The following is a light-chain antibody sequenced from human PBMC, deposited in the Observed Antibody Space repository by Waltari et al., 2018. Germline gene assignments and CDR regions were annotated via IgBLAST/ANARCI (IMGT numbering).Light chain of an antibody. Sequence: NFMLTQPHSVSESPGKTVTISCTRSSGSIASNYVQWYQQRPGSAPTTVIYEDNHRPSGVPARFSGSIDSSSNSASLTISGLKTEDEADYYCQSYDSSNWVFGGGTKLTVL. CDR1: SGSIASNY. J-gene: IGLJ3*02. CDR2: EDN. V-gene: IGLV6-57*03. CDR3: QSYDSSNWV.